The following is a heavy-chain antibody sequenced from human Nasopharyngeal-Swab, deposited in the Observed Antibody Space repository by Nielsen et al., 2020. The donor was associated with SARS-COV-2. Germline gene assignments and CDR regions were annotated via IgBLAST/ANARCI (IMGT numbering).Heavy chain of an antibody. CDR2: IYYSRST. Sequence: WIRQPPGKGLEWIGYIYYSRSTYYNPSLKSRVTISVDTSKNQFSLKLSSVTAADTAVYYCARESGRVGSYFYYYYYMDVWGKGTTVTVSS. J-gene: IGHJ6*03. V-gene: IGHV4-31*02. D-gene: IGHD3-10*01. CDR3: ARESGRVGSYFYYYYYMDV.